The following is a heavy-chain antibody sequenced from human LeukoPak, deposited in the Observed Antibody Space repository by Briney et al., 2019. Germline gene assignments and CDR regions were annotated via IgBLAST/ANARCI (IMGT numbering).Heavy chain of an antibody. CDR1: GYTFTSYY. CDR2: INPSGGST. Sequence: ASVKVSCKASGYTFTSYYMHWVRQAPGQGLEWIGIINPSGGSTNYAQKFQGRVTMTRDTSTSTVYMELSSLRSEDTAVYYCARDRVGTAMAGDYWGQGTLVTVSS. D-gene: IGHD5-18*01. V-gene: IGHV1-46*01. CDR3: ARDRVGTAMAGDY. J-gene: IGHJ4*02.